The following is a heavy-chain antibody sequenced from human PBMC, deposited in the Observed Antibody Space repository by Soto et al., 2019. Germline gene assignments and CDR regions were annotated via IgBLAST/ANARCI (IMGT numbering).Heavy chain of an antibody. V-gene: IGHV1-18*01. J-gene: IGHJ4*02. CDR1: GYTFTSYG. CDR3: ARDPTAYRSSWYERYFGY. CDR2: INAYNGNT. D-gene: IGHD6-13*01. Sequence: ASVKVSCKASGYTFTSYGISWVRQAPGQGLEWMGRINAYNGNTTYAQKIQGRDTMTTDRSTSTAYMELSRLRSDDTAVDSCARDPTAYRSSWYERYFGYRNQG.